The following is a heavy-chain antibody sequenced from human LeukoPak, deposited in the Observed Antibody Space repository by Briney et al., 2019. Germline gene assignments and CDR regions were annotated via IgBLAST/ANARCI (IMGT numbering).Heavy chain of an antibody. J-gene: IGHJ4*02. CDR2: MNPISGNT. Sequence: ASVKVPCKASGYTFTSYDINWVRQATGQGPEWMGWMNPISGNTGYAPKFQGRVTMTRNTSINTAYMELSRLRSEDTAVYYCARGLSPTVVDYWGQGALVTVSS. V-gene: IGHV1-8*02. CDR1: GYTFTSYD. D-gene: IGHD4-17*01. CDR3: ARGLSPTVVDY.